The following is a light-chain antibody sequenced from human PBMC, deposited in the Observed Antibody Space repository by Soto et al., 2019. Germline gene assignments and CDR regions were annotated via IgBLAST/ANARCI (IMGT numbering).Light chain of an antibody. J-gene: IGKJ5*01. V-gene: IGKV3-11*01. CDR1: QSVSTY. Sequence: VLTQSPVTLSLSPGDRATLSCRASQSVSTYLAWYRQVPGQPPRLLIYDTTNRADGIPPRFSGSPSGTDFTLTSSSVEPEDFALYYCHQRNTFGQGTRLELK. CDR2: DTT. CDR3: HQRNT.